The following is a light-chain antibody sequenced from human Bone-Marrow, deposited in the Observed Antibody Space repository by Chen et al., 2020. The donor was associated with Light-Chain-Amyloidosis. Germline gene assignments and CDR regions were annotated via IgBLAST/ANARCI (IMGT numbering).Light chain of an antibody. J-gene: IGLJ2*01. CDR2: RDT. V-gene: IGLV3-25*03. CDR3: QSADSSGTYEVI. CDR1: DLPTKY. Sequence: SYDLTQPPSVSVSPAQTASLTCSGDDLPTKYAYWYQQKPGQAPVLVIHRDTERPSGISERFSGSSSGTTATLTISGVQAEDEADYHCQSADSSGTYEVIFGGGTKLTVL.